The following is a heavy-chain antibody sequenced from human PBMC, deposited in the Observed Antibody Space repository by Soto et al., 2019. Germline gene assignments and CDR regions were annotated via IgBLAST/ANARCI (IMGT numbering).Heavy chain of an antibody. CDR2: INAGNGNT. Sequence: QVQLVQSGAEVKKPGTSVKVSCKASGYTFTSYAMHWVRQAPGQRLEWMGWINAGNGNTKYSQKFQGRVTITRDTSASTAYMELSSLRSEDTAVYYCPRGAFVLVPAGWFYPWGQGTLVTVSS. J-gene: IGHJ5*02. V-gene: IGHV1-3*01. CDR1: GYTFTSYA. CDR3: PRGAFVLVPAGWFYP. D-gene: IGHD2-2*01.